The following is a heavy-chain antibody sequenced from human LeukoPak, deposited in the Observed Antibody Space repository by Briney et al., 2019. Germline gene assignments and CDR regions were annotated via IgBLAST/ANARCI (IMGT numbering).Heavy chain of an antibody. Sequence: GGSLRLSCAASGFTFSTYPMSWVRQTPGKGLQWVSAITNDGRVTYYADSVKGRFTVSRDNSKNALYLQLNSLRAEDTAVYYCAKDPLPYDPWGQGTLVTVSS. CDR1: GFTFSTYP. J-gene: IGHJ5*02. CDR3: AKDPLPYDP. CDR2: ITNDGRVT. V-gene: IGHV3-23*01.